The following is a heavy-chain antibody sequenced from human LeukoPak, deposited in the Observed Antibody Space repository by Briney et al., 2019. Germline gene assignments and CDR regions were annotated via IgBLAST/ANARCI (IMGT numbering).Heavy chain of an antibody. CDR2: ISTNGGST. J-gene: IGHJ6*02. D-gene: IGHD3-3*02. Sequence: PRGSLRLSCAASGFTFSSYAMYWFRQAPGQGLEYVSAISTNGGSTFYGNSMKGRFTVSRDNSKNMLYLQMGSLTAEDMAVYYCARDSRSVPTAFYHGVDVWGQGTTVAVSS. CDR1: GFTFSSYA. V-gene: IGHV3-64*01. CDR3: ARDSRSVPTAFYHGVDV.